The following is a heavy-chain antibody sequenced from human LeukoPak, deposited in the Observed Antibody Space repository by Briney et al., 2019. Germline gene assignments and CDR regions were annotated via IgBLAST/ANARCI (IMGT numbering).Heavy chain of an antibody. D-gene: IGHD6-6*01. Sequence: GGSLRLSCAASGFTFSSYWMHWGRQAPGKGVVWALGTNNDGRSTRYADSVKGRFTISRDNAKNTLYLQMNSLRAEDTAVYYCAREAPYSSSSGWFDPWGQGTLVTVSS. CDR2: TNNDGRST. V-gene: IGHV3-74*01. J-gene: IGHJ5*02. CDR1: GFTFSSYW. CDR3: AREAPYSSSSGWFDP.